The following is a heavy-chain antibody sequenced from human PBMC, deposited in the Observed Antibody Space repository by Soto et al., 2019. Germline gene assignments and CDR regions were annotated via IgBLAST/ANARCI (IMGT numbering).Heavy chain of an antibody. CDR1: GGSFTGYY. D-gene: IGHD3-10*01. J-gene: IGHJ6*02. Sequence: QVQLRQWGAGLLKPSETLSLTCGVYGGSFTGYYWTWIRQPPGERLEWIGEMNHDGITNYTPSLKSRVAITLDTSKNQFSLRLTSVTAADTAVYFCARGAAYLREVTFYYPGMDVWGPGTTVTVSS. CDR2: MNHDGIT. V-gene: IGHV4-34*01. CDR3: ARGAAYLREVTFYYPGMDV.